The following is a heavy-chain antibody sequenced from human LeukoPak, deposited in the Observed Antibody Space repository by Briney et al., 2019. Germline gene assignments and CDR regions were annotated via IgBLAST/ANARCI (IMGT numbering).Heavy chain of an antibody. CDR2: IYSGGST. CDR1: GFTFSSYA. V-gene: IGHV3-66*01. Sequence: PGGSLRLSCAASGFTFSSYAMSWVRQAPGKGLEWVSVIYSGGSTYYADSVKGRFTISRDDSKNTLYLQMSSLRAADTAVYYCARDFSGGYITASDTGFWGQGTLVTVSS. CDR3: ARDFSGGYITASDTGF. J-gene: IGHJ4*02. D-gene: IGHD1-20*01.